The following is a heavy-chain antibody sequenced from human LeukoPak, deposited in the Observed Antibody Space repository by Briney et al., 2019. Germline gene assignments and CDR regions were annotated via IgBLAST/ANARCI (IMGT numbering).Heavy chain of an antibody. D-gene: IGHD6-19*01. CDR3: AREDKAVWFDP. CDR1: GYTFTAYY. Sequence: ASVKVSCKASGYTFTAYYIHWVRQAPGQGLEWMGWINPNSGGTNYAQKFQGRVTMTRDTSISTAYMELSRLRSDDTAVYYCAREDKAVWFDPWGQGTLVTVSS. J-gene: IGHJ5*02. CDR2: INPNSGGT. V-gene: IGHV1-2*02.